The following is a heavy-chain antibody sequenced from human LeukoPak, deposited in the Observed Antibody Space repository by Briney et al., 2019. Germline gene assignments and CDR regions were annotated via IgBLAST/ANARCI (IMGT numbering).Heavy chain of an antibody. CDR1: GFTFSSYG. Sequence: GGSLRLSCAASGFTFSSYGTHWVRQAPGKGLEWAAFIWYDGSNKYYADSVKGRFTISRDNSKNTLYLQMNSLRAEDTAVYYCARGGYSYGRTFDYWGQGTLVTVSS. CDR3: ARGGYSYGRTFDY. V-gene: IGHV3-33*01. J-gene: IGHJ4*02. CDR2: IWYDGSNK. D-gene: IGHD5-18*01.